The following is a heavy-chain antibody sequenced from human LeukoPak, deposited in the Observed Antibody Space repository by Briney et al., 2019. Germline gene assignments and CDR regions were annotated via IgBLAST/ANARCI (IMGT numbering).Heavy chain of an antibody. D-gene: IGHD1-26*01. CDR2: IYYSGST. V-gene: IGHV4-59*01. J-gene: IGHJ6*02. CDR1: GGSISSYY. CDR3: ARAAGELVPEYYYYGMDV. Sequence: PSETLSLTCAVSGGSISSYYWSWIRQPPGKGLEWIGYIYYSGSTNYNPSLKSRVTISVDTSKNQFSLKLSSVTAADTAVYYCARAAGELVPEYYYYGMDVWGQGTTVTVSS.